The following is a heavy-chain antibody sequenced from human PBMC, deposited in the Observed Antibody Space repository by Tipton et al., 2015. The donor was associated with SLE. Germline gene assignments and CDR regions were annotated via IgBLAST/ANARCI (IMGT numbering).Heavy chain of an antibody. D-gene: IGHD3-10*01. J-gene: IGHJ4*02. CDR2: ISWNRGSI. CDR1: GFTFDDYA. Sequence: SLRLSCAASGFTFDDYAMHWVRQAPGKGLEWVSGISWNRGSIGYADSVKGRFTISRDNAKNSLYLQMNSLRAEDTALYYCAKEYYYGSGSFDYWGQGTLVTVSS. V-gene: IGHV3-9*01. CDR3: AKEYYYGSGSFDY.